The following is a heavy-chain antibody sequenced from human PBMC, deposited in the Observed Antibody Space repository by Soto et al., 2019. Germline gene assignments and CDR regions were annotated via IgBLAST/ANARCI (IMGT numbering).Heavy chain of an antibody. CDR2: INHSGST. J-gene: IGHJ4*02. CDR1: GGSFSGYY. CDR3: ARDSSGYGRVVY. V-gene: IGHV4-34*01. Sequence: QVQLQQWGAGLLKPSETLSLTCAVYGGSFSGYYWSWIRQPPGKGLEWIGEINHSGSTNYNPSLKSRVTISVDTSKNQFSLKLSSVTAADTAGYYCARDSSGYGRVVYWGQGTLVTVSS. D-gene: IGHD3-22*01.